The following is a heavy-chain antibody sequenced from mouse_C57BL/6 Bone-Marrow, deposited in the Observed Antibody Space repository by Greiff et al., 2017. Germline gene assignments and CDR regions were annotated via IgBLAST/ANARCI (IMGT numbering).Heavy chain of an antibody. CDR2: ISNGGGST. Sequence: EVKLMEPGGGLVQPGGSLKLSCAASGFTFSDYYMYWVRQTPEKRLEWVAYISNGGGSTYYPDTVKGRFTISRDNATNTLYLQMSRLKSEDTAMYYCARHWAYWGQGTLVTVSA. V-gene: IGHV5-12*01. CDR3: ARHWAY. J-gene: IGHJ3*01. CDR1: GFTFSDYY.